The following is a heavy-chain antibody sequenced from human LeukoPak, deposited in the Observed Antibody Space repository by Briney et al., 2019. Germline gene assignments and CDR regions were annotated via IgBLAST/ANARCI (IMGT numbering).Heavy chain of an antibody. CDR2: MNPNSGGT. Sequence: ASVKVSCKASGYTFTAYYIQWVRQAPGQGHEWMGWMNPNSGGTDTAQKFQGRVTMTRGMSINTAYMELNRLRSDDTAVYYCARVRWGSPGDYWGQGTLVTVSS. CDR1: GYTFTAYY. CDR3: ARVRWGSPGDY. J-gene: IGHJ4*02. D-gene: IGHD7-27*01. V-gene: IGHV1-2*02.